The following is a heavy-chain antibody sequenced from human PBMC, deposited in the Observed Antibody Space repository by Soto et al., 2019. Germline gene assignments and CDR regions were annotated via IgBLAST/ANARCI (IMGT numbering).Heavy chain of an antibody. D-gene: IGHD5-12*01. CDR2: INSDGSTI. CDR1: GFNFGPFW. Sequence: GGSLRLSCAASGFNFGPFWMHWVRQAPWKGLVWVSHINSDGSTIVYADSVKGRFTISRDNAKNSLYLQMNSLRAEDTAVYYCARDHHRYSGYDYVDYWGQGTLVTVSS. J-gene: IGHJ4*02. V-gene: IGHV3-74*01. CDR3: ARDHHRYSGYDYVDY.